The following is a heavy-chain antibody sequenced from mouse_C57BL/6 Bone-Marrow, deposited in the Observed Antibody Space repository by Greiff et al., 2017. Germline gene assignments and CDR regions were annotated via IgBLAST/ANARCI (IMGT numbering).Heavy chain of an antibody. Sequence: QVTLKVCGPGILQPSQTLSPTCSFSGFSLSTFGMGVGWIRQPSGKGLEWLAHIWWDDDKYYNPALKSRLTISKDTSKNQVFLKIANVDTADTATYYCARIDYYGSSYVDYAMDYWGQGTSVTVSS. CDR3: ARIDYYGSSYVDYAMDY. CDR2: IWWDDDK. D-gene: IGHD1-1*01. V-gene: IGHV8-8*01. CDR1: GFSLSTFGMG. J-gene: IGHJ4*01.